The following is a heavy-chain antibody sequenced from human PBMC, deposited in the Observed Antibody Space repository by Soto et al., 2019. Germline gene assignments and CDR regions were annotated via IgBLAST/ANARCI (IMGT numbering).Heavy chain of an antibody. V-gene: IGHV4-59*01. CDR3: ARTVAGHYYYYMDV. D-gene: IGHD6-19*01. Sequence: PSETLSLTCTVSGGSISSYYWSWIRQPPGKGLEWIGYIYYSGSTNYNPSLKSRVTISVDTSKNQFSLKLSSVTAADTAVYYCARTVAGHYYYYMDVWGKGTTVTVSS. CDR1: GGSISSYY. CDR2: IYYSGST. J-gene: IGHJ6*03.